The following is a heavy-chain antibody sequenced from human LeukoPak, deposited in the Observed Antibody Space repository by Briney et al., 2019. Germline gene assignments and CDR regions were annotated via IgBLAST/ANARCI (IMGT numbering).Heavy chain of an antibody. CDR3: ARAGDSSSWYEGGYYFDY. CDR1: GGSISSYY. D-gene: IGHD6-13*01. Sequence: PSETLSLTCTVSGGSISSYYWSWIRQPAGKGLEWIGRIYTSGSTNYNPSLKSRVTMSIDTSKNQFSLKLSSVTAADTAAYYCARAGDSSSWYEGGYYFDYWGQGTLVTVSS. CDR2: IYTSGST. V-gene: IGHV4-4*07. J-gene: IGHJ4*02.